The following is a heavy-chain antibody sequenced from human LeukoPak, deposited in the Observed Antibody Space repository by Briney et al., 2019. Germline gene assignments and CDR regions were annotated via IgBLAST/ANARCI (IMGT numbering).Heavy chain of an antibody. J-gene: IGHJ4*02. CDR3: AKAVFYDSSGYSAYYFDY. V-gene: IGHV3-43D*03. Sequence: PGGSLRLSCAASGFTFVDYAMHWVRQAPGKGLEWVSLISWDGGSTYYADSVKGRFTISRDNSKNSLYLQMNSLGAEDTALYYCAKAVFYDSSGYSAYYFDYWGQGTLVTVSS. D-gene: IGHD3-22*01. CDR2: ISWDGGST. CDR1: GFTFVDYA.